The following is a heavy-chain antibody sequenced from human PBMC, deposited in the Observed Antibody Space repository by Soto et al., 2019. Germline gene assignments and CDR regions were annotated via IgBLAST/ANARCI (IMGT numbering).Heavy chain of an antibody. CDR3: ASRGIVVVAAIDYYYCGMDV. Sequence: SVKVSCKASGGTFSSYAISWVRQAPGQGLEWMGGIIPIFGTANYAQKSQGRVTITADESTSTAYMELSSLRSEDTAVYYCASRGIVVVAAIDYYYCGMDVWGQGTTVTVSS. CDR2: IIPIFGTA. J-gene: IGHJ6*02. V-gene: IGHV1-69*13. CDR1: GGTFSSYA. D-gene: IGHD2-15*01.